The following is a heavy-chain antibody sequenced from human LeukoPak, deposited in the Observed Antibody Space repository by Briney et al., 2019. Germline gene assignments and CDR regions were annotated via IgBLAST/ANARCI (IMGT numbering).Heavy chain of an antibody. Sequence: PGGSLRLSCAASEFTFSLYAMNWVRQAPGKGLEWVSYINVSCDIHYADSVRGRFTISRDNAKNTLYLQMNSLRAEDTAVYYCVRDTFQPGRIDCWGQGTLVIVPS. D-gene: IGHD1-14*01. CDR2: INVSCDI. CDR1: EFTFSLYA. V-gene: IGHV3-69-1*01. J-gene: IGHJ4*02. CDR3: VRDTFQPGRIDC.